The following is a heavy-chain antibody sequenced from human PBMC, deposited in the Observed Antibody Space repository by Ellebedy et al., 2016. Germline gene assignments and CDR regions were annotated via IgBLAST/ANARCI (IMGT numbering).Heavy chain of an antibody. D-gene: IGHD1-26*01. Sequence: SETLSLTXTVSGVSMTNYHWNWIRQPPGKRLEWIGFVHYTGCPVYNPPLKSRVAISVDMSKNQFSLRLTSVSAADTAVYYCARWGALPGFDLHAFDIWGRGTVVSVSS. CDR1: GVSMTNYH. J-gene: IGHJ3*02. CDR2: VHYTGCP. CDR3: ARWGALPGFDLHAFDI. V-gene: IGHV4-59*01.